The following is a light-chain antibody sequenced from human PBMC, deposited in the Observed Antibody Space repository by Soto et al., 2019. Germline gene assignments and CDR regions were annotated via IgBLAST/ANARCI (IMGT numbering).Light chain of an antibody. J-gene: IGLJ2*01. Sequence: QSALTQPASVSGSPGQSITISCTGTSSDVGGYNYVSWYQQHPGMAPKLMIFAVSNRPSGVSNRFSGSKSGNTASLTISGLQAEDEAHYYCSSYASSRSPCVVFGGWTKLTVL. V-gene: IGLV2-14*01. CDR1: SSDVGGYNY. CDR3: SSYASSRSPCVV. CDR2: AVS.